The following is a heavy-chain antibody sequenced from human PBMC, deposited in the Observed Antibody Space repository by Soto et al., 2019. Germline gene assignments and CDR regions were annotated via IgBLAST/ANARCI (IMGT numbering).Heavy chain of an antibody. D-gene: IGHD6-13*01. CDR3: ARNLERQLPKHYYYYGMDV. CDR1: GYTLTSYD. J-gene: IGHJ6*02. CDR2: INPSGGST. Sequence: ASVKVSCKAPGYTLTSYDMHWVRQAPGQGLEWMGIINPSGGSTNYAQKFQGRVTMTRDTSTSTVYMELSSLRSEDTAVYYCARNLERQLPKHYYYYGMDVWG. V-gene: IGHV1-46*03.